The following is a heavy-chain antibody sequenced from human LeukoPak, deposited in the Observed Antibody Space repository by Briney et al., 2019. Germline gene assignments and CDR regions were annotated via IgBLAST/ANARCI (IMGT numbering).Heavy chain of an antibody. Sequence: GRSLRLSCAASGFTFSSYAMHWVRQAPGKGLEWVGHIKSKTDGGTVDYAAPVKGRFTISRDDSKNTLYLQMNSLKTEDTAIYYCARIGVSDYWGQGTLVTVSS. CDR3: ARIGVSDY. V-gene: IGHV3-15*07. CDR1: GFTFSSYA. D-gene: IGHD3-3*01. J-gene: IGHJ4*02. CDR2: IKSKTDGGTV.